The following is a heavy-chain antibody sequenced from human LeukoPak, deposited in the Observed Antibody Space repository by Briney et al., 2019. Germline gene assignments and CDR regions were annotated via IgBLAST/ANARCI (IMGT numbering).Heavy chain of an antibody. D-gene: IGHD3-10*01. CDR3: AREIFGSGSYPDC. Sequence: GGSLRLSCAASGFIFSSYAMHWVRQAPGKGLEWVALIWHDASHKFYTDSVKGRFTISRDNSKNTVFLQMNSLTAEDTAAYYCAREIFGSGSYPDCWGQGTLVTVSS. CDR2: IWHDASHK. CDR1: GFIFSSYA. V-gene: IGHV3-33*01. J-gene: IGHJ4*02.